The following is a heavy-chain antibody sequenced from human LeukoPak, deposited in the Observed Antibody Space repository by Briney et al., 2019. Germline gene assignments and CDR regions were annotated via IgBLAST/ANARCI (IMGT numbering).Heavy chain of an antibody. CDR3: AMAYSGSWYYFDY. Sequence: PSETLSLTCTVSGGSIRGYFWTWIRQPPGKGLEWIGYIYYSGSTNYNPSLKSRVTIAVDTSKNQFSLRLNSVTAADTAVYYCAMAYSGSWYYFDYWGQGTLVTVSS. V-gene: IGHV4-59*01. D-gene: IGHD6-13*01. J-gene: IGHJ4*02. CDR1: GGSIRGYF. CDR2: IYYSGST.